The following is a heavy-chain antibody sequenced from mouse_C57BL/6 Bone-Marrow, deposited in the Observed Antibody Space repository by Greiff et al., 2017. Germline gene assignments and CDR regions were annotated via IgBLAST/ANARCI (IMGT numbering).Heavy chain of an antibody. D-gene: IGHD1-1*01. Sequence: VQLQQSGPEPVKPGASVKISCKASGYTFTDYYINWVKQRPGQGLEWIGWIFPGSGSTYYNEKFKGKATLTVDKSSSTAYMLLSSLTSEDSAVYFCARNSLYGSNAMDYWGQGTSVTVSS. J-gene: IGHJ4*01. CDR2: IFPGSGST. CDR1: GYTFTDYY. V-gene: IGHV1-75*01. CDR3: ARNSLYGSNAMDY.